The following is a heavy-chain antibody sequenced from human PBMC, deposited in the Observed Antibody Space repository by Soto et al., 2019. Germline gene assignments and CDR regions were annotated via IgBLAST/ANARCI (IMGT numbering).Heavy chain of an antibody. CDR1: GAPMNRYY. D-gene: IGHD1-7*01. V-gene: IGHV4-59*01. CDR2: IFNSETS. J-gene: IGHJ4*02. Sequence: SETLSLTCTVSGAPMNRYYWSWIRQPPGKGLEWIGYIFNSETSEYNPSLRSRIAMSVDRSKNQFSLTMTSLTAADTAVYYCARRYGTTFDYWGQGTLVTVSS. CDR3: ARRYGTTFDY.